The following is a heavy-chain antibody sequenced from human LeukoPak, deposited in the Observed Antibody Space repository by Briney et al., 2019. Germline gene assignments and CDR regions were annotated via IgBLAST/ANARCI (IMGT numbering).Heavy chain of an antibody. CDR2: IIPIFGTA. Sequence: SVNVSCKASGYTFTSYGISWVRQAPGQGGEWMGGIIPIFGTANYAQKFQGRVTITADESTSTAYMELSSLRSEDTAVYYCARGSERIDYWGQGTLVTVSS. V-gene: IGHV1-69*13. J-gene: IGHJ4*02. CDR3: ARGSERIDY. D-gene: IGHD1-14*01. CDR1: GYTFTSYG.